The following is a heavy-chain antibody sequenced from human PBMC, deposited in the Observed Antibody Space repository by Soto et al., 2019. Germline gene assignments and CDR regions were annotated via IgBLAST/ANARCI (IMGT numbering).Heavy chain of an antibody. J-gene: IGHJ4*02. D-gene: IGHD3-10*01. CDR3: ARRPLWFHSDGPYYFDY. CDR2: IIPIFGTA. Sequence: ASVKVSCKASGGTFSSYAISWVRQAPGQGLEWMGGIIPIFGTANYAQKFQGRVTITADESTSTAYMELSSLRSEDTAVYYCARRPLWFHSDGPYYFDYWGQGTLVTVSS. V-gene: IGHV1-69*13. CDR1: GGTFSSYA.